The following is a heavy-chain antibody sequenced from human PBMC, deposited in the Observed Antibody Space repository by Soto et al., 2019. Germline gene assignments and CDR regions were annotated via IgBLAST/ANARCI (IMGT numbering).Heavy chain of an antibody. J-gene: IGHJ6*02. Sequence: SETLSLTCTVSGGSISSYYWSWIRQPPGKGLEWIGYIYYSGSTNYNPSLKSRVTISVDTSKNQFSLKLSSVTAADTAVYYCASERGYSYGSDYGMDVWGQGTTVTVSS. CDR1: GGSISSYY. D-gene: IGHD5-18*01. V-gene: IGHV4-59*01. CDR2: IYYSGST. CDR3: ASERGYSYGSDYGMDV.